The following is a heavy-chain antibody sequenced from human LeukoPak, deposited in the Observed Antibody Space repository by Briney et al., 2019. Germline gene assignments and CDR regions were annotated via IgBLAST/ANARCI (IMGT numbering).Heavy chain of an antibody. Sequence: SETLSLTCTASGGSISSYYWSWIRQPPGKGLEWIGYIYYSGSTNYNPSLKSRVTISVDTSKNQFSLKLSSVTAADTAVYYCARGLGANYYYYGMDVWGQGTTVTVSS. CDR1: GGSISSYY. CDR2: IYYSGST. V-gene: IGHV4-59*01. CDR3: ARGLGANYYYYGMDV. D-gene: IGHD3-16*01. J-gene: IGHJ6*02.